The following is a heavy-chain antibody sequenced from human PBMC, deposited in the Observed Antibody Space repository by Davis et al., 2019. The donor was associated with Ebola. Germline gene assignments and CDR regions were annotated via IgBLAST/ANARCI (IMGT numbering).Heavy chain of an antibody. D-gene: IGHD2-15*01. J-gene: IGHJ5*02. CDR1: GFTFSSYW. V-gene: IGHV3-74*01. Sequence: HTGGSLRLSCAASGFTFSSYWMHWVRQAPGKGLVWVSRINSDGSSTSYADSVKGRFTISRDNAKNTLYLQMNSLRAEDTAVYYCARERAVAATGSNWFDPWGQGTLVTVSS. CDR2: INSDGSST. CDR3: ARERAVAATGSNWFDP.